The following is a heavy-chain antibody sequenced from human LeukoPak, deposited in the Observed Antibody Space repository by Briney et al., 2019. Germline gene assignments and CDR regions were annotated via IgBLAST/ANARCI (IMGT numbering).Heavy chain of an antibody. V-gene: IGHV3-21*01. CDR2: ISSSSNYI. Sequence: GGSLRLSCAASGFTFSSYSMNWVRQAPGKGLEWVSFISSSSNYIYYADSVKGRFTISRDNAKNSLYLQMNSLRAEDTAVYYCARDTGFWSANSFGVDYWGQGTLVTVSS. CDR1: GFTFSSYS. CDR3: ARDTGFWSANSFGVDY. D-gene: IGHD3-3*01. J-gene: IGHJ4*02.